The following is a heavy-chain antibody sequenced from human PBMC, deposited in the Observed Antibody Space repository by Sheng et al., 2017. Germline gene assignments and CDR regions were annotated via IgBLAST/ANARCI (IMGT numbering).Heavy chain of an antibody. CDR3: ARGEVIAFFDS. CDR2: IYSGGST. CDR1: GFTVSNNY. V-gene: IGHV3-53*01. J-gene: IGHJ4*02. D-gene: IGHD3-10*01. Sequence: EVQLVESGGGLIQPGGSLRLSCAASGFTVSNNYMSWVRQAPGKGLEWVSVIYSGGSTYYADSVRGRFTISRDSSKNTLYLQMNSLRAEDTALYYCARGEVIAFFDSWGQGTLVTVSS.